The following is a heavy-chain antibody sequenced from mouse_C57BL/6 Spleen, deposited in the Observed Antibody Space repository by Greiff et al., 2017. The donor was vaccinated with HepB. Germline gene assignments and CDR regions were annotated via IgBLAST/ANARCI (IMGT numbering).Heavy chain of an antibody. J-gene: IGHJ2*01. D-gene: IGHD2-4*01. V-gene: IGHV5-15*01. CDR3: ARTGGYDYYFDY. CDR2: ISNLAYSI. CDR1: GFTFSDYG. Sequence: EVQGVESGGGLVQPGGSLKLSCAASGFTFSDYGMAWVRQAPRKGPEWVAFISNLAYSIYYADTVTGRFTISRENAKNTLYLEMSSLRSEDTAMYYCARTGGYDYYFDYWGQGTTLTVSS.